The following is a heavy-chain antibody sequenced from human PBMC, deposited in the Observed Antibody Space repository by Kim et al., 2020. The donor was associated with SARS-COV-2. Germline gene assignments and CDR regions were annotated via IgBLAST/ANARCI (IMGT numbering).Heavy chain of an antibody. V-gene: IGHV3-49*04. J-gene: IGHJ6*02. D-gene: IGHD2-15*01. Sequence: GGSLRLSCTASGFTLGDYPLTWVRQAPGKGLEWVGLIRAKGFGGATEFAASLKDRFSIARDESRNIAYLQMNSLKVEDTATYYCARGSGGSPGRGYYYYDVDVWGQGTPVTVSS. CDR2: IRAKGFGGAT. CDR3: ARGSGGSPGRGYYYYDVDV. CDR1: GFTLGDYP.